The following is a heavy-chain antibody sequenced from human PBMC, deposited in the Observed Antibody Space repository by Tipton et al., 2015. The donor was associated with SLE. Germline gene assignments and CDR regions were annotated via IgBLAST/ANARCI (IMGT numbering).Heavy chain of an antibody. CDR3: ARDQIVGESNWNYFYYHGMDV. D-gene: IGHD1-7*01. Sequence: GLVKPSETLSLTCAVYGGSFSSYYWGWIRQPPGKGLEWVGTVYYTGTTVYNPSLKSQVSISVDTSKNQFSLNLSSVTAADTAVYYCARDQIVGESNWNYFYYHGMDVWGQGTTVTVSS. CDR2: VYYTGTT. J-gene: IGHJ6*02. CDR1: GGSFSSYY. V-gene: IGHV4-59*01.